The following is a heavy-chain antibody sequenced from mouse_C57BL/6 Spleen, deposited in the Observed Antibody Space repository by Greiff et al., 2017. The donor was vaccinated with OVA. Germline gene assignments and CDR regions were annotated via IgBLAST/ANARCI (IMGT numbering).Heavy chain of an antibody. D-gene: IGHD1-1*01. CDR2: ISNGGGST. CDR3: ARREDYFYAMDY. V-gene: IGHV5-12*01. Sequence: VQLKESGGGLVQPGGSLKLSCAASGFTFSDYYMYWVRQTPEKRLEWVAYISNGGGSTYYPDTVKGRFTISRDNAKNTLYLQMSRLKSEDTAMYYCARREDYFYAMDYWGQGTSVTVSS. J-gene: IGHJ4*01. CDR1: GFTFSDYY.